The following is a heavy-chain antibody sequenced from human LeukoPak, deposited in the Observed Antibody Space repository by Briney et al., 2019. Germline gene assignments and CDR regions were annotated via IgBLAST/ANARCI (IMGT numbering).Heavy chain of an antibody. CDR2: IYYSGST. CDR1: GGSISSYY. CDR3: ARLVGEYYYDSSGYYPYYFDY. D-gene: IGHD3-22*01. V-gene: IGHV4-59*08. J-gene: IGHJ4*02. Sequence: SETLSLTCTVSGGSISSYYWSWIRQPPGKGLEWIGYIYYSGSTNYNPSLKSRVTISVDTSKNQFSLKLSSVTAADTAVYYCARLVGEYYYDSSGYYPYYFDYWGQGTPVTVSS.